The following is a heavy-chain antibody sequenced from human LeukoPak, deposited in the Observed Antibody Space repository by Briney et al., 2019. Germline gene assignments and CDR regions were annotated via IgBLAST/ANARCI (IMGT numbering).Heavy chain of an antibody. J-gene: IGHJ4*01. CDR1: GFTFSNSW. CDR3: ARGRSGSLPGGFYY. D-gene: IGHD1-26*01. CDR2: ISYDGSNK. Sequence: GGSLRLSCGAPGFTFSNSWMSWVRQAPGKGLEWGAVISYDGSNKYYADSVKGRFTISRDNSTNTLYLQMNSLRAEDTAVYYCARGRSGSLPGGFYYWG. V-gene: IGHV3-30-3*01.